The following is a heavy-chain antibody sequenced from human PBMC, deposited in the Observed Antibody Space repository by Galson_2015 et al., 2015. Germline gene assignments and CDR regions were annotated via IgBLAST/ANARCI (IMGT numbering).Heavy chain of an antibody. Sequence: SVKVSCKASGGTFSSYAISWVRQAPGQGLEWMGGIIPIFGTANYAQKFQGRVTITADESTSTAYMELSSLRSDDTAVYYCARGVLKVGGLVDYWGQGTLVTVSS. V-gene: IGHV1-69*13. CDR1: GGTFSSYA. CDR2: IIPIFGTA. CDR3: ARGVLKVGGLVDY. J-gene: IGHJ4*02. D-gene: IGHD2-8*02.